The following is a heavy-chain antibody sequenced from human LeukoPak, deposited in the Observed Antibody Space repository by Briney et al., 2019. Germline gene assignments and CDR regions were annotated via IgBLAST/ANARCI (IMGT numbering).Heavy chain of an antibody. V-gene: IGHV3-23*01. CDR2: ISGSGRST. J-gene: IGHJ4*02. D-gene: IGHD6-6*01. CDR3: TTDQRRYSSSSWIDY. Sequence: GGSLRLSCAASGFTFSQYAMNWVRQAPGKGLEWVSVISGSGRSTYYADSVKGRFTIFRDNSKNTLYLQMNSLKTEDTAVYYCTTDQRRYSSSSWIDYWGQGTLVTVSS. CDR1: GFTFSQYA.